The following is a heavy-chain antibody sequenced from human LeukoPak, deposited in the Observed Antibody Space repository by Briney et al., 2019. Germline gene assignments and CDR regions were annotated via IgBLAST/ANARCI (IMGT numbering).Heavy chain of an antibody. V-gene: IGHV4-34*01. D-gene: IGHD3-10*01. CDR2: IKHSGST. CDR1: GGSFSGYY. Sequence: PSETLSLTCAVYGGSFSGYYWSWIRQPPGKGLEWIGEIKHSGSTNYNPSLKSRVTISVDTSKNQFSLKLSSVTAADTAVYYCAAGSAFDIWGQGTMVTVSS. J-gene: IGHJ3*02. CDR3: AAGSAFDI.